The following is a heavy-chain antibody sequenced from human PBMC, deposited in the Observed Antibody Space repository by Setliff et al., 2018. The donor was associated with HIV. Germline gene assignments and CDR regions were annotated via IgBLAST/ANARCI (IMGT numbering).Heavy chain of an antibody. CDR1: TFSTYA. CDR2: IKADGGTM. CDR3: ARVIAAAGTGGLDI. J-gene: IGHJ3*02. D-gene: IGHD6-13*01. Sequence: TFSTYAMSWVRQAPGKGLEWVSYIKADGGTMYDADSVVGRFTISRDNAKNSLYLQMNSLRAEDTALYYCARVIAAAGTGGLDIWGQGTMVTVSS. V-gene: IGHV3-48*01.